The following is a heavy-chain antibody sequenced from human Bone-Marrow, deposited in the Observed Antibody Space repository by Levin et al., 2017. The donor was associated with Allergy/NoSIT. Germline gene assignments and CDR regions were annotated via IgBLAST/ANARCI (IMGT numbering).Heavy chain of an antibody. CDR1: GFNFRGNG. D-gene: IGHD1-14*01. CDR3: GRNPSQIDHFSMDV. J-gene: IGHJ6*02. V-gene: IGHV3-30*03. Sequence: LSLTCAASGFNFRGNGMHWVRQAPGKGLEWVAVISNDETKKYYGDSVKGRFTISRDNSRSTLYLQMNSLRADDTAVYYCGRNPSQIDHFSMDVRGQGTTVIVSS. CDR2: ISNDETKK.